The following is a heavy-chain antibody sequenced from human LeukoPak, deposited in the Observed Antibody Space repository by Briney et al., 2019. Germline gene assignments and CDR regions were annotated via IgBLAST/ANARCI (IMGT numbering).Heavy chain of an antibody. J-gene: IGHJ4*02. CDR2: ISYDGSNK. CDR1: GFTFSSCA. D-gene: IGHD2-2*02. CDR3: ARIGCSSTSCYKESGY. V-gene: IGHV3-30*04. Sequence: PGRSLRLSCAASGFTFSSCAMHWVRQAPGKGLEWVAVISYDGSNKYYADSVKGRFTISRDNSKNTLYLQMNSLRAEDTAVYYCARIGCSSTSCYKESGYWGQGTLVTVSS.